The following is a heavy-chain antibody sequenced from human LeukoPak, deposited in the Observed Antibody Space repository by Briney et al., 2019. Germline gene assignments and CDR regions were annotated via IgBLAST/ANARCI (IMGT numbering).Heavy chain of an antibody. CDR1: GFTVSSNY. D-gene: IGHD2-2*01. V-gene: IGHV3-15*01. CDR3: TREDIVVVPAAMGNYYYGMDV. CDR2: IKSKTDGGTT. Sequence: PGGSLRLSCAASGFTVSSNYMSWVRQAPGKGLEWVGRIKSKTDGGTTDCAAPVKGRFTISRDDSKNTLYLQMNSLKTEDTAVYYCTREDIVVVPAAMGNYYYGMDVWGKGTTVTVSS. J-gene: IGHJ6*04.